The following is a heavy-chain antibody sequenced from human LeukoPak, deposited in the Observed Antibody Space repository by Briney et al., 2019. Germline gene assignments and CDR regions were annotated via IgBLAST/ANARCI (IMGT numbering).Heavy chain of an antibody. CDR2: ISGSSRHK. D-gene: IGHD6-13*01. CDR3: ARTANFAAVYDVDY. CDR1: GFTFSSYT. J-gene: IGHJ4*02. Sequence: GGSLRLSCAASGFTFSSYTMNWVRQAPGKGLEWVSSISGSSRHKYYADSVKGRFTISRDNAKNSLYLQMNSLRAEDTAVYYCARTANFAAVYDVDYWGPGTLVTVAS. V-gene: IGHV3-21*01.